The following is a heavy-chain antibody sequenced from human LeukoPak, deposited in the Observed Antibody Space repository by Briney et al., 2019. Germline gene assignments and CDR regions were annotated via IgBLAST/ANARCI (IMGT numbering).Heavy chain of an antibody. D-gene: IGHD7-27*01. CDR3: ARERSLGMGFDY. Sequence: PGGSLRLSYAASGFSFSDDYVSWIRQPPGEGPEWVSYISASGSFTHYTDSVKGRFTISRDNAKNLVYLQMKSLRVEDTAVYYCARERSLGMGFDYWGQGILVTVSS. J-gene: IGHJ4*02. CDR1: GFSFSDDY. V-gene: IGHV3-11*06. CDR2: ISASGSFT.